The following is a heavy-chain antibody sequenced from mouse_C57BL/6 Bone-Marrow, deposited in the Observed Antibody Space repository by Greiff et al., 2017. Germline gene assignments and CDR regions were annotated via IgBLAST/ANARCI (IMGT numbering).Heavy chain of an antibody. Sequence: QVQLQQSGAELVRPGASVTLSCKASGYTFTDYEMHWVKQTPVHGLEWIGAIDPETGGTAYNQKFKGKAILTADKYSSTAYMELRSLTSEDSAVYYCTRRRGVYYGSSYYAMDYWGQGTSVTVSS. CDR3: TRRRGVYYGSSYYAMDY. CDR2: IDPETGGT. D-gene: IGHD1-1*01. J-gene: IGHJ4*01. V-gene: IGHV1-15*01. CDR1: GYTFTDYE.